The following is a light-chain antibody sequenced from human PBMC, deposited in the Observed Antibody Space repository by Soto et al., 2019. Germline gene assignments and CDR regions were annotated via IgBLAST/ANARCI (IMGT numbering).Light chain of an antibody. CDR1: SHDIGGYKY. J-gene: IGLJ3*02. V-gene: IGLV2-14*01. CDR3: SSYTSSSTLPV. CDR2: EVS. Sequence: QSALTQPASVSGSPGQSITISCTGTSHDIGGYKYVSWYQQHPGKAPKLMIYEVSNRPSGVSNRFSGSKSGNTASLTISGLQAEDEADYYCSSYTSSSTLPVFGGGTKLTVL.